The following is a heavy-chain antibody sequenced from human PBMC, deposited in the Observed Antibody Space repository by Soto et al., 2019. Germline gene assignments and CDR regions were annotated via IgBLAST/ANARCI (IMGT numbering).Heavy chain of an antibody. J-gene: IGHJ6*03. V-gene: IGHV3-7*01. CDR2: IKQDGSEK. D-gene: IGHD2-2*01. CDR3: ARTIVVVPASPYYMDV. Sequence: GGFLTLSCAASGFTFSSYWMSWVRQAPGKGLEWVANIKQDGSEKYYVDSVKGRFTISRDNAKNSLYLQMNSLRAEDTAVYYCARTIVVVPASPYYMDVWGKGTTVTVSS. CDR1: GFTFSSYW.